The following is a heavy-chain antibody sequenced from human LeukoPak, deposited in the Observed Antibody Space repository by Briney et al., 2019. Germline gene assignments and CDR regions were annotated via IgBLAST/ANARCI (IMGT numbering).Heavy chain of an antibody. J-gene: IGHJ4*02. Sequence: PGGSLRLSCATSGFTFSTFWMHWVRQVPGKGLVWVSRIHSDGSTTNYADLAKGRFTISRDNAKNTLYLQMNSLRAEDTAVYYCARDRDSRGHSHFDYWGQGTLVTVSS. D-gene: IGHD3-22*01. V-gene: IGHV3-74*01. CDR2: IHSDGSTT. CDR3: ARDRDSRGHSHFDY. CDR1: GFTFSTFW.